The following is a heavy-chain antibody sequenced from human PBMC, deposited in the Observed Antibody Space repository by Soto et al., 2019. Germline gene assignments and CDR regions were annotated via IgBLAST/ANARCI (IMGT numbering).Heavy chain of an antibody. Sequence: QVQLVESGGGLVKPGGSLRLSCAASGFTFSDYYMSWIRQAPGKGLEWVSYISSSGSTIYYADSVKGRFTISRDNAKNSLDRQRNSLRAEDSAVDYCASLYGSGSYFGYYYGMDVWGQGTTVTVSS. CDR2: ISSSGSTI. J-gene: IGHJ6*02. CDR1: GFTFSDYY. V-gene: IGHV3-11*01. CDR3: ASLYGSGSYFGYYYGMDV. D-gene: IGHD3-10*01.